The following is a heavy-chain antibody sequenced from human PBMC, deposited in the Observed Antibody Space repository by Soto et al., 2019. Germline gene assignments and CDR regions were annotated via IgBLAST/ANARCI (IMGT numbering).Heavy chain of an antibody. J-gene: IGHJ4*02. CDR2: IYYSGST. D-gene: IGHD2-2*01. CDR3: ARAEKILVPAASLFDY. CDR1: GGSISSSSYY. V-gene: IGHV4-39*01. Sequence: QLQLQESGPGLVKPSETLSLTCTVSGGSISSSSYYWGWIRQPPGKGLEWIGSIYYSGSTYYNPSLKSRVTISVDTSKNQCSLKLSSVTAADTAVYYCARAEKILVPAASLFDYWGQGTLVTVSS.